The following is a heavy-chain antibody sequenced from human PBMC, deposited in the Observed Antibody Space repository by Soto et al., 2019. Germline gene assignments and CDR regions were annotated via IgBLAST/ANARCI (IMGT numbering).Heavy chain of an antibody. CDR1: GYTFTSYG. J-gene: IGHJ6*02. V-gene: IGHV1-18*01. CDR3: AAPSYYYDSSGYPTSYYYYGMDV. D-gene: IGHD3-22*01. Sequence: QVQLVQSGAEAKKPGASVKVSCKASGYTFTSYGISWVRHAPGQGLEWMGWISAYNGNTNYAQKLQGRVTMTTETSTGTANLELRRLRSDDTAVYYCAAPSYYYDSSGYPTSYYYYGMDVWGQGTTVTVSS. CDR2: ISAYNGNT.